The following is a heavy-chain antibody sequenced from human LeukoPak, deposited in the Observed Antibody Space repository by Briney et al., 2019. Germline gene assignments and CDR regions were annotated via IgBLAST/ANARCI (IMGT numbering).Heavy chain of an antibody. CDR3: ARGDIQPFDY. V-gene: IGHV3-30-3*01. CDR2: ISYDGNNK. J-gene: IGHJ4*02. CDR1: GFTFSSYA. Sequence: GGSLRLSCAASGFTFSSYAMHWVRQAPGKGLEWVALISYDGNNKCYADSVKGRFTISRDNSKNTLYLQMNSLRAGDTAVYYCARGDIQPFDYWGQGTLVTVSS.